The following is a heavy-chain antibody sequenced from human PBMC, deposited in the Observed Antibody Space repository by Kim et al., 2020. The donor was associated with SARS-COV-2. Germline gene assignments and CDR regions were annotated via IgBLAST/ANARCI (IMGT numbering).Heavy chain of an antibody. CDR3: ARGLQWSDAFDI. Sequence: GYAQRFKGRVPMTRNTSISTAYMELSSLRSEDTAVYYCARGLQWSDAFDIWGQGTMVTVSS. D-gene: IGHD6-19*01. J-gene: IGHJ3*02. V-gene: IGHV1-8*01.